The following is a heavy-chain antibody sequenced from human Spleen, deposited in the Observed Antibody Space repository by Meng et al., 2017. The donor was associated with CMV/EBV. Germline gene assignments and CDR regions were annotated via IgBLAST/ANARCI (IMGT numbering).Heavy chain of an antibody. V-gene: IGHV3-30-3*01. CDR3: ARGFCSGTSCSPIHLRAIYAMDV. CDR1: GFSFSSYA. CDR2: ISYDGSSK. J-gene: IGHJ6*02. D-gene: IGHD2-2*01. Sequence: SCAASGFSFSSYAIHWVRQAPGKGLEWVALISYDGSSKYYVDSVKGRFTISRDNSKSTLYLQMNSLRGEDTAVYYCARGFCSGTSCSPIHLRAIYAMDVWGQGTTVTVSS.